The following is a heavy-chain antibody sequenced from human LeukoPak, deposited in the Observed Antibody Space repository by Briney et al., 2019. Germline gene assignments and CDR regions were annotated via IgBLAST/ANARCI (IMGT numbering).Heavy chain of an antibody. J-gene: IGHJ4*02. CDR2: IYTSGST. D-gene: IGHD2-2*02. CDR3: ARDKGCSSTSCYTGY. Sequence: SETLSLTCTVSGGSISSGSYYWSWIRQAAGQGLEWIGRIYTSGSTNYNPSLKSRVTISVDTSKNQFSLKLSSVTAADTAVYYCARDKGCSSTSCYTGYWGQGTLVTVSS. V-gene: IGHV4-61*02. CDR1: GGSISSGSYY.